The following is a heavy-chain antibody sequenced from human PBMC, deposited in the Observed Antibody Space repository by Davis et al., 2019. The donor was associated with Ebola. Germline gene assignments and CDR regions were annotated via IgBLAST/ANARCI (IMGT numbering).Heavy chain of an antibody. CDR1: GYTFTSYG. CDR2: ISAYNGNT. Sequence: ASVKVSCKASGYTFTSYGISWVRQAPGQGLEWMGWISAYNGNTNYAQKLQGRVTMTTDTSTSTAYMELRSLRSDDTAVYYCARHIAITTTSPFDYWGQGTLVTVSS. CDR3: ARHIAITTTSPFDY. J-gene: IGHJ4*02. V-gene: IGHV1-18*01. D-gene: IGHD6-13*01.